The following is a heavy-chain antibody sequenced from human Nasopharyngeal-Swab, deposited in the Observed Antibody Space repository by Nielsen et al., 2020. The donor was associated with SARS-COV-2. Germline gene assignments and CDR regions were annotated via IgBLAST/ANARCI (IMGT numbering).Heavy chain of an antibody. V-gene: IGHV1-69*01. CDR3: ARPHRRLTSYYYYGMDV. CDR2: IIPIFGTA. D-gene: IGHD1-1*01. J-gene: IGHJ6*02. Sequence: WVRQAHGQGLEWMGGIIPIFGTANYAQKFQGRVTITADESTSTAYMELSSLRSEDTAVYYCARPHRRLTSYYYYGMDVWGQGTTVTVSS.